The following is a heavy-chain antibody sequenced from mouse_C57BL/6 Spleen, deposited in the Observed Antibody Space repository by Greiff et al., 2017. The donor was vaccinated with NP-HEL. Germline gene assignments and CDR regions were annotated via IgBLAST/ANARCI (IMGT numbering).Heavy chain of an antibody. D-gene: IGHD2-3*01. CDR3: ARFLIYDGYYFDY. Sequence: QVQLQQPGAELVKPGASVKMSCKASGYTFTSYWITWVKQRPGQGLEWIGDIYPGSGSTNYNEKFKSKATLTVDTSSSTAYMQLSSLTSGDSAVYYCARFLIYDGYYFDYWGQGTTLTVSS. J-gene: IGHJ2*01. CDR2: IYPGSGST. CDR1: GYTFTSYW. V-gene: IGHV1-55*01.